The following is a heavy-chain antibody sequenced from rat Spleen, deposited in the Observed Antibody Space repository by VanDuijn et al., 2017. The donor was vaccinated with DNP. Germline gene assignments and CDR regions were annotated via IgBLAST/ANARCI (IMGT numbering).Heavy chain of an antibody. J-gene: IGHJ4*01. Sequence: EVQLVESGGGLVQPGRSLKLSCAASGFTFSDYYMAWVRQAPTKGLEWVAYISYDGGSSYYGDSVKGRFTISRDNAKSTLYLQMNSLRSEDTATYYCATSTGISLYAMDAWGQGTSVTVSS. D-gene: IGHD1-9*01. CDR3: ATSTGISLYAMDA. CDR1: GFTFSDYY. CDR2: ISYDGGSS. V-gene: IGHV5-20*01.